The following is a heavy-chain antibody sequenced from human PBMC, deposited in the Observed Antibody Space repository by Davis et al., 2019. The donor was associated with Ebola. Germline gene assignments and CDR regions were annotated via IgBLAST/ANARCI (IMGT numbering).Heavy chain of an antibody. CDR3: AKAHKWLANWFDP. V-gene: IGHV3-30*18. CDR2: ISYDGSNK. Sequence: PGGSLRLSCAASGFTFSSYGMHWVRQAPGKGLEWVAVISYDGSNKYYADSVKGRFTISRDNSKNTLHLQMNSLRAEDTAVYYCAKAHKWLANWFDPWGQGTLVTVSS. D-gene: IGHD6-19*01. CDR1: GFTFSSYG. J-gene: IGHJ5*02.